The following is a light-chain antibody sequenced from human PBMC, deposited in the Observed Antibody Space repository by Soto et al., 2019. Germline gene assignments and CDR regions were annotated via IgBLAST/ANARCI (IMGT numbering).Light chain of an antibody. CDR2: DSD. CDR1: KNDVGFYDF. CDR3: QSYDSSLSAYV. V-gene: IGLV2-8*01. J-gene: IGLJ1*01. Sequence: QSVLTQPPSASGSPGQSVTISCTGTKNDVGFYDFVSWYQHHPGKAPRLIIYDSDNRPSGVPDRFSGSKSGTSASLAITGLQGEDEADYYCQSYDSSLSAYVFGTGTKVTVL.